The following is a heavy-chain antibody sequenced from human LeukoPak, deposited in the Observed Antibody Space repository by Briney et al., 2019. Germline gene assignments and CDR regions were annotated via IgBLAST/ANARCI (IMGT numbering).Heavy chain of an antibody. D-gene: IGHD2-15*01. CDR3: ARAAGYRSGGSCYFGY. V-gene: IGHV4-34*01. CDR1: GGPFSGYY. J-gene: IGHJ4*02. CDR2: INHSGST. Sequence: SETLSLTCAVYGGPFSGYYWSWIRQPPGKGLEWIGEINHSGSTNYNPSLKSRVTISVDTSKNQFSLKLSSVTAADTAVYYCARAAGYRSGGSCYFGYWGQGTLVTVSS.